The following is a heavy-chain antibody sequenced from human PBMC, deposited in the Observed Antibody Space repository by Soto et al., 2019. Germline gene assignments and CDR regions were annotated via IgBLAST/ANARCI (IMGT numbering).Heavy chain of an antibody. J-gene: IGHJ5*02. V-gene: IGHV1-69*13. CDR1: GGTFSSYA. D-gene: IGHD6-13*01. CDR2: IIPIFGTA. CDR3: ARGALIGAAGVPAKFDP. Sequence: SVKVSCKASGGTFSSYAISWVRRAPGQGLEWMGGIIPIFGTANYAQKFQGRVTITADESTSTAYMELSSLRSEDTAVSYCARGALIGAAGVPAKFDPWGQGSRVAVSS.